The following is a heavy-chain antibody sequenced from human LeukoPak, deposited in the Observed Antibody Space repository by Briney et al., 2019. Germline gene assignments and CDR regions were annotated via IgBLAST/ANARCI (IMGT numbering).Heavy chain of an antibody. CDR1: GASISSYY. D-gene: IGHD3-22*01. CDR2: IYTSGST. Sequence: SETLSLTCTVSGASISSYYWNWIRQPAGKGLEWIGRIYTSGSTNYNPSLKSRVTMPVDTSKNQFSLKLSSVTAADTAVYYCARAERYYDSSGYYYYYFDYWGQGTLVTVSS. V-gene: IGHV4-4*07. J-gene: IGHJ4*02. CDR3: ARAERYYDSSGYYYYYFDY.